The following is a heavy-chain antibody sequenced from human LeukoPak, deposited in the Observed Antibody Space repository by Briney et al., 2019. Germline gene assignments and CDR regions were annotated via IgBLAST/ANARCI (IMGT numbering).Heavy chain of an antibody. D-gene: IGHD6-13*01. CDR3: ARQAAAGYYYYYYMDV. CDR2: IIPIFGTA. V-gene: IGHV1-69*05. Sequence: GASVKVSCKASGGTFSSYAISWVRQAPGQGLEWMGGIIPIFGTANYAQKFQGRVTITTDESTSTAYMELSSLRSEDTAVYYCARQAAAGYYYYYYMDVWGKGTTVTVSS. J-gene: IGHJ6*03. CDR1: GGTFSSYA.